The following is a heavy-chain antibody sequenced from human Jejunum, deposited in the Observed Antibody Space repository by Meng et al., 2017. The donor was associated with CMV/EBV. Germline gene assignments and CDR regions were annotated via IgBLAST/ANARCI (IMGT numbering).Heavy chain of an antibody. J-gene: IGHJ4*02. V-gene: IGHV4-61*08. CDR1: GDSVTTRGNF. CDR3: ARGYSSLDY. CDR2: ISYSGTT. Sequence: TCTVAGDSVTTRGNFWSWVRQSPGKGLEWIGYISYSGTTQYNPSFENQVSMLADTSNSQVSLKLTSVTVADTAVYFCARGYSSLDYWGQGTLVTVSS. D-gene: IGHD5-18*01.